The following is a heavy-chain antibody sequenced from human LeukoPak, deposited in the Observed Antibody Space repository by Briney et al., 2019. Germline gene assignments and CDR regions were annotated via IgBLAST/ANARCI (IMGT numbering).Heavy chain of an antibody. V-gene: IGHV3-66*01. CDR3: ARDPYYYDSSGYSTY. CDR2: IYSGGST. J-gene: IGHJ4*02. D-gene: IGHD3-22*01. CDR1: GFTVSSNY. Sequence: PGGSLRLSCAASGFTVSSNYMSWVRRAPGKGLEWVSVIYSGGSTYYADSVKGRFTISRDNSKNTLYLQMNSLRAEDTAEYYCARDPYYYDSSGYSTYWGQGTLVTVSS.